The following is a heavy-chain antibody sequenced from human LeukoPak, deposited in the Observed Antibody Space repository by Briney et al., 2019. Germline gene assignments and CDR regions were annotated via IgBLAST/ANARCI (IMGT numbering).Heavy chain of an antibody. D-gene: IGHD5-18*01. CDR2: ISYDGSNK. J-gene: IGHJ4*02. CDR3: ARAPPYAYTAMVY. V-gene: IGHV3-30*04. CDR1: GFTFSSYA. Sequence: GGSLRFSCAASGFTFSSYAMHWVRQAPGKGLEWVAVISYDGSNKYYADSVKGRFTISRDNSKNTLYLQMNSLRAEDTAVYYCARAPPYAYTAMVYWGQGTLVTVSS.